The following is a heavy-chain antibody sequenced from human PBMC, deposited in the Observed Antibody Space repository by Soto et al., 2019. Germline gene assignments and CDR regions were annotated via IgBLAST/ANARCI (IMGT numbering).Heavy chain of an antibody. CDR2: ISAHNGNT. CDR3: ARDGAYYGSGRIYYYYGMDV. J-gene: IGHJ6*02. D-gene: IGHD3-10*01. CDR1: GYTFTSYG. Sequence: ASVKVSCKASGYTFTSYGISWVRQAPGQGLEWMGWISAHNGNTNYAQKLQGRVTMTTDTSTSTAYMELRSLRSDDTAVYYCARDGAYYGSGRIYYYYGMDVWGQGTTVTVSS. V-gene: IGHV1-18*01.